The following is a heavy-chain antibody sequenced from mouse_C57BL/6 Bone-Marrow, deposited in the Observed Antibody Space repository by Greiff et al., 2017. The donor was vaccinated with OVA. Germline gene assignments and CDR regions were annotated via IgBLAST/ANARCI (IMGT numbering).Heavy chain of an antibody. CDR3: ARQSGSYYTNSRGFAD. CDR2: ISSGGSYT. CDR1: GFTFSSYG. Sequence: EVMLVESGGDLVKPGGSLKLSCAASGFTFSSYGMSWVRQTPDKRLEWVATISSGGSYTYYPDSVKGRFTISRDNAKNTLYLQMSSLKSEDTAMYDCARQSGSYYTNSRGFADWGQGTLVTVSA. D-gene: IGHD2-12*01. V-gene: IGHV5-6*01. J-gene: IGHJ3*01.